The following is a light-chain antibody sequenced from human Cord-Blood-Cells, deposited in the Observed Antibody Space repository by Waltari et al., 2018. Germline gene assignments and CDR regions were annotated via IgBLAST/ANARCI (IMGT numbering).Light chain of an antibody. J-gene: IGLJ1*01. V-gene: IGLV3-19*01. Sequence: SSELTQDPAVSVALGQTVRIPCQGDSLRSYYASWYQQKPGQAPVLVIYGKNNRPSGIPDRFSGSSSGNTASLTITGAQAEDEADYYCNSRDSSGNVFGTGTKVTVL. CDR3: NSRDSSGNV. CDR2: GKN. CDR1: SLRSYY.